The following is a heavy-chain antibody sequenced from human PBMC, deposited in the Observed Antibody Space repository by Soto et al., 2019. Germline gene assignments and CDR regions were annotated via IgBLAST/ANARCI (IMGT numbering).Heavy chain of an antibody. Sequence: SETLSLTCTVSGGSVTSGSYYWSWIRQPPGEGLEWIGYIYYSGSTIYNPSLKSRLTISVDTSKNQFSLRGEDTALYYCAKEDLLRGYSGYGHFDYWGQGTLVTVSS. CDR1: GGSVTSGSYY. CDR3: AKEDLLRGYSGYGHFDY. D-gene: IGHD5-12*01. V-gene: IGHV4-61*01. J-gene: IGHJ4*02. CDR2: IYYSGST.